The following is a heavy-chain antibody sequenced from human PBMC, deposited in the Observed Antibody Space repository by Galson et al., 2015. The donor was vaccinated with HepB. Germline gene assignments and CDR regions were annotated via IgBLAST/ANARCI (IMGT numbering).Heavy chain of an antibody. CDR2: INPNSGGT. J-gene: IGHJ6*02. D-gene: IGHD2-21*01. V-gene: IGHV1-2*06. CDR3: ARVKSYDYGMDV. Sequence: SVKVSCKASGYTFSGHYMHWVRQAPGQGLEWMGRINPNSGGTNYAQKFQGRVTMTRDTSISTAYMELSRLRSDDTAVYYCARVKSYDYGMDVWGQGTTVTVSS. CDR1: GYTFSGHY.